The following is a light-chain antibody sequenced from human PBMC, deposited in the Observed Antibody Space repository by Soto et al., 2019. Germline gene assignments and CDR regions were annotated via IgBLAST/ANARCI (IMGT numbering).Light chain of an antibody. CDR3: QQYNDNWPT. J-gene: IGKJ1*01. Sequence: EIVMTQYPATLSVSPGETVTLSCRASQSVRTNLAWYQHKPGQSPRLLIYGSSKRATGFPARFSGSGSGTEFTLTISSLQSEDFAVYYCQQYNDNWPTFGQGTKVEIK. CDR2: GSS. V-gene: IGKV3-15*01. CDR1: QSVRTN.